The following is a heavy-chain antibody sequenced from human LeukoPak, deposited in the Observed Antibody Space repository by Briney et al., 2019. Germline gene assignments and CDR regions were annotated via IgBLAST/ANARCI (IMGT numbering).Heavy chain of an antibody. Sequence: GGSLRLSCAASGFTVSSNEMSWVRQAPGKGLEWVSSISGGSTYYAGSVKGRFTISRDNSNNTLYLQMNSLRAEDTALYYCAKVSPTTLYDSRGWFDPWGQGTLVTVSS. CDR3: AKVSPTTLYDSRGWFDP. V-gene: IGHV3-38-3*01. CDR1: GFTVSSNE. D-gene: IGHD3-3*01. CDR2: ISGGST. J-gene: IGHJ5*02.